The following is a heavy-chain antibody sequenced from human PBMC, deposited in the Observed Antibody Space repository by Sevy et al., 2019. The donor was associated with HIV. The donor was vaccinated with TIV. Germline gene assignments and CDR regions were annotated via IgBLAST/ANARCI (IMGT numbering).Heavy chain of an antibody. CDR3: ACRSPYYYDSSGLFDY. D-gene: IGHD3-22*01. V-gene: IGHV4-30-4*01. CDR1: GGSISSGDYY. Sequence: SETLSLTCTVSGGSISSGDYYWSWIRQPPGKGLEWIGYIYYSGSTYYNPSLKSRVTISVDTSKNQFSLKLSSVTAADTAEYYCACRSPYYYDSSGLFDYWGQGTLVTVSS. J-gene: IGHJ4*02. CDR2: IYYSGST.